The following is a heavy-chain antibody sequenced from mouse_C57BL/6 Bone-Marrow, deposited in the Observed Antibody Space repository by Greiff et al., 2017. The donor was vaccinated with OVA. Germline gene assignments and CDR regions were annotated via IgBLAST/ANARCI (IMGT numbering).Heavy chain of an antibody. D-gene: IGHD1-1*01. CDR3: ARVTTVRVRYYYAMDY. V-gene: IGHV1-50*01. J-gene: IGHJ4*01. CDR1: GYTFTSYW. Sequence: QVQLQQPGAELVKPGASVKLSCKASGYTFTSYWMQWVKQRPGQGLEWIGEIDPSDSYTNYNQKFKGKATLTVDTSSSTAYMQRSSLTSEDSAVYYCARVTTVRVRYYYAMDYWGQGTSVTVSS. CDR2: IDPSDSYT.